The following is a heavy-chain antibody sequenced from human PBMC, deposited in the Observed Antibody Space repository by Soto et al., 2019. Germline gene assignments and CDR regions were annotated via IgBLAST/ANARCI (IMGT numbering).Heavy chain of an antibody. CDR2: IYYSGST. D-gene: IGHD3-22*01. V-gene: IGHV4-30-4*01. J-gene: IGHJ4*02. CDR3: AREDYDSSGEIDY. CDR1: GGSISSGDYY. Sequence: PSETLSLTCTVSGGSISSGDYYWSWIRQPPGKGLEWIGYIYYSGSTYYNPSLKSRVTISVDTSKNQFSLKLSSVTAADTAVYYCAREDYDSSGEIDYWGQGTLVTVSS.